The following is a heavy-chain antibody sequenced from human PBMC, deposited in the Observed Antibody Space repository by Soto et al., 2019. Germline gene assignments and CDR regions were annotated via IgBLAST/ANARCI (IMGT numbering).Heavy chain of an antibody. Sequence: PGGSLRLSCAASGFTFDDYAMHWVRQVPGKGLEWVSGINWNSGSIGYGDSVKGRFAISRDNAKNSLHLQMNSLRAEDTAVYYCACDRHYYSSDWWGQGTPVTVSS. CDR1: GFTFDDYA. V-gene: IGHV3-9*01. J-gene: IGHJ4*02. D-gene: IGHD3-10*01. CDR2: INWNSGSI. CDR3: ACDRHYYSSDW.